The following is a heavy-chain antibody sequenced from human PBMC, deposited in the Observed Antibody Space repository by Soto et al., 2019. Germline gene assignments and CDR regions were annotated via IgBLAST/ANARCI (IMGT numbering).Heavy chain of an antibody. CDR2: ITPIYPTT. CDR3: ARFLRYILPTPDSIDS. J-gene: IGHJ4*02. Sequence: ASVKVSCKASGGTFSTYTFSWVRQAPGQGLEWMGSITPIYPTTNYAEKFQGRLTVTADGSTNTAYMELNSLTSEDTAVYYCARFLRYILPTPDSIDSWGQGTLVTVSS. CDR1: GGTFSTYT. D-gene: IGHD5-18*01. V-gene: IGHV1-69*13.